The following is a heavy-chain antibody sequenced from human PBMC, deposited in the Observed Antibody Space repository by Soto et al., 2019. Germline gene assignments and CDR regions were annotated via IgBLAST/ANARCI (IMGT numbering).Heavy chain of an antibody. D-gene: IGHD6-19*01. CDR1: GFTFDDYA. V-gene: IGHV3-9*01. Sequence: EVQLVESGGGLVQPGRSLRLSCAASGFTFDDYAMHWVRQAPGKGLEWVSGISWDSGSIGYADSVKGRFTISRDNAKNSLYLQMNSVRAEDTALYYCAKGGGYSSGWYSEDAFDIWGQGTMVTVSS. CDR3: AKGGGYSSGWYSEDAFDI. CDR2: ISWDSGSI. J-gene: IGHJ3*02.